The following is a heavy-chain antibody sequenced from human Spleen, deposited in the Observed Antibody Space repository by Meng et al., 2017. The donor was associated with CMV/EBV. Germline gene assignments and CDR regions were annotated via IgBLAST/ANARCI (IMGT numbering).Heavy chain of an antibody. CDR2: IYYSGTT. CDR1: GGGITSAGSY. V-gene: IGHV4-31*02. CDR3: ARARGDSSGWYWFDP. D-gene: IGHD6-19*01. J-gene: IGHJ5*02. Sequence: GGGITSAGSYWTWIRQHPGEGLEWIGHIYYSGTTYYNPSLKSRLTISVDTSKNQFSLNLRSVTAADTAVYYCARARGDSSGWYWFDPWGQGTLVTVSS.